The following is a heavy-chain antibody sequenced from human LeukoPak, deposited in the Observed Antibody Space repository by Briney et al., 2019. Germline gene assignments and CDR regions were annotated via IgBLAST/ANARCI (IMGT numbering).Heavy chain of an antibody. Sequence: SETLSLTCTVSGYSISSDYYWGWIRQPPGKGLEWIASVSHSGSTYYNPSLKSRVTISVDTSKNQFSLKVTSVTATDTALYYCARERIERYTYASSDFDYWGRGTLVTVSS. CDR3: ARERIERYTYASSDFDY. J-gene: IGHJ4*02. D-gene: IGHD5-18*01. CDR1: GYSISSDYY. V-gene: IGHV4-38-2*02. CDR2: VSHSGST.